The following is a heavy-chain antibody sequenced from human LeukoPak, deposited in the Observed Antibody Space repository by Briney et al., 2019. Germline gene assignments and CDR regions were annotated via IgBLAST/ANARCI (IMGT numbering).Heavy chain of an antibody. CDR2: MNPNSGGT. CDR1: VYTFTDYY. CDR3: ARNKEGKSLDY. Sequence: ASVTVSCKASVYTFTDYYIHWVRQAPGQGREWMAWMNPNSGGTSYAQKFQGRVTMTRDTSISTAYMELSRLRFDDTAVYYCARNKEGKSLDYWGQGTLVTVSS. V-gene: IGHV1-2*02. J-gene: IGHJ4*02.